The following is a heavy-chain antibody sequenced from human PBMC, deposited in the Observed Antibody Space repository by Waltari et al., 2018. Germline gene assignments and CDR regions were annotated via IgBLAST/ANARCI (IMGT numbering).Heavy chain of an antibody. CDR2: IKQDGSEK. Sequence: EVQLVESGGGLVQPGGSLRLSCAASGFTFSRYWMSWVRQAPGKGLEWVANIKQDGSEKYYVDSVKGRFTISRDNAKNSLYLQMNSLRAEDTAVYYCASYGDYVDYFDYWGQGTLVTVSS. V-gene: IGHV3-7*01. D-gene: IGHD4-17*01. J-gene: IGHJ4*02. CDR1: GFTFSRYW. CDR3: ASYGDYVDYFDY.